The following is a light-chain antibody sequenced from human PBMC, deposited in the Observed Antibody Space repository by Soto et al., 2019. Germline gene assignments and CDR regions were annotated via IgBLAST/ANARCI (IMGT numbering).Light chain of an antibody. Sequence: DIQMTQSPSSLSASVGDRVIIACQASQDISNYLNWYQQKPGKAPKLLIYDASNLETGVPSRFSGSGSGTDFTFTISSLQPEDIATYYCRQYDNLPPTFGEGTKVEIK. CDR3: RQYDNLPPT. CDR2: DAS. CDR1: QDISNY. J-gene: IGKJ4*01. V-gene: IGKV1-33*01.